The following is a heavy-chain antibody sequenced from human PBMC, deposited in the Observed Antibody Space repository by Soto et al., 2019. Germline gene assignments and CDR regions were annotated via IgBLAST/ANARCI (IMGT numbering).Heavy chain of an antibody. CDR2: ISGYNGDT. CDR1: GYTFTNYG. J-gene: IGHJ6*02. V-gene: IGHV1-18*01. CDR3: AREGIRPYYYYGMDV. D-gene: IGHD3-10*01. Sequence: QVQLVQSGAEVKKPGASVKVSCKASGYTFTNYGISWVRQAPGQGLEWMGWISGYNGDTDYAQKVQGRVTMTTHTSTSTVYMELRSLSSDDTAVYYCAREGIRPYYYYGMDVWGQGTTFTVSS.